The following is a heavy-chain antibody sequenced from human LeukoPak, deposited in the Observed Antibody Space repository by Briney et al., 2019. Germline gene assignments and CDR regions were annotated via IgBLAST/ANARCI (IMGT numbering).Heavy chain of an antibody. D-gene: IGHD6-13*01. Sequence: SETLSLTCTVPGGSISSGDYYWSWIRQPPGKGLEWIGYIYYSGSTYYNPSLKSRVTISVDTSKNQFSLKLSSVTAADTAVYYCARSIAAAGTGNLNWFDPWGQGTLVTVSS. J-gene: IGHJ5*02. CDR1: GGSISSGDYY. V-gene: IGHV4-30-4*01. CDR2: IYYSGST. CDR3: ARSIAAAGTGNLNWFDP.